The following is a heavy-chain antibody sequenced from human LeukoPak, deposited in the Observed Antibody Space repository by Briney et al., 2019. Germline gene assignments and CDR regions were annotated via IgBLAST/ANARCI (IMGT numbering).Heavy chain of an antibody. CDR3: AKALAVYCDSTSCQHYFDY. CDR1: GFAFSSCS. V-gene: IGHV3-21*04. D-gene: IGHD2-2*01. J-gene: IGHJ4*02. Sequence: GGSLRLSCAASGFAFSSCSMSWVRQAPGKGLEWVSSISGGSTYMYYADSMKGRFTISRDNAKNSLYLQMSSLRAEDTAVYYCAKALAVYCDSTSCQHYFDYWGQGTLVTVSS. CDR2: ISGGSTYM.